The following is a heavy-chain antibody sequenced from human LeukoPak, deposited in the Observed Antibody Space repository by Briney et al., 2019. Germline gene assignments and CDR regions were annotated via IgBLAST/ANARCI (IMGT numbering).Heavy chain of an antibody. D-gene: IGHD5/OR15-5a*01. CDR2: ISGSNSYI. J-gene: IGHJ4*02. V-gene: IGHV3-21*04. CDR1: GFTFSSYT. Sequence: GGSLRLSCAASGFTFSSYTMHWIRQAPGKGLEWVSSISGSNSYIFYADSVKGRFTVSRDNAKDSLYLQMNSLRAEDTAVYYCGKDSRGSSVRVFDCWGQGILVTVSS. CDR3: GKDSRGSSVRVFDC.